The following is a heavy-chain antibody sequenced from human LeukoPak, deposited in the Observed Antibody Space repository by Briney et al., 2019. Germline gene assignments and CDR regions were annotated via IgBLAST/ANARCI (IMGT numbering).Heavy chain of an antibody. V-gene: IGHV3-23*01. CDR2: ISGSGGYT. D-gene: IGHD3-10*01. CDR3: ANYGSGNFKFDY. CDR1: GFSFSTYG. J-gene: IGHJ4*02. Sequence: TGGSLRLSCAASGFSFSTYGMSWVRQAPGNGLEWVSSISGSGGYTYYADSVRGRFTISRDNSKNTLYMQMNSLRAEDTAIYYCANYGSGNFKFDYWGQGTLVTVSS.